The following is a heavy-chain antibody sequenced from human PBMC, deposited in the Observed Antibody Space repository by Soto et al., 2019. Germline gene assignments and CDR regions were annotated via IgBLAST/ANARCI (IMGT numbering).Heavy chain of an antibody. CDR2: IFPGDSDT. J-gene: IGHJ5*02. CDR3: KRSSNWLYWFDP. D-gene: IGHD3-9*01. CDR1: GYSFTTYW. V-gene: IGHV5-51*01. Sequence: PGESLKISCKGSGYSFTTYWIAWVRQMPGKGLEWMGIIFPGDSDTRYSPSFQGQVTISADKSINTAYLQWSSLKASDTAIYYCKRSSNWLYWFDPWGQGTLVTVSS.